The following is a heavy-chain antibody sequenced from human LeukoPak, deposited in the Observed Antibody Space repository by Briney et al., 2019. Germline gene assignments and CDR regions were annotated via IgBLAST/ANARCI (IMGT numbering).Heavy chain of an antibody. J-gene: IGHJ5*02. CDR1: GYIFIGYY. CDR2: INPNSGGI. D-gene: IGHD2-21*01. V-gene: IGHV1-2*02. CDR3: ARVLFSCIPDWFDP. Sequence: ATVKVSCKASGYIFIGYYIHWVRQAPAQRLEGVGWINPNSGGIKYAQKFQGRVTMTRDTSVSTAYMELKRLTSDDTAVYYCARVLFSCIPDWFDPWGQGTLVSVSS.